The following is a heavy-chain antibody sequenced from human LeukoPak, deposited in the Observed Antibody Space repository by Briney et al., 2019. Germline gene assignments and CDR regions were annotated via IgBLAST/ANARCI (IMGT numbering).Heavy chain of an antibody. Sequence: ASVKVSCNASGYTGTSYGISWGRQAPGQGLEWMGWISAYNGSTNYAQKLQSRVTMTRDTSTSTVYMELSSLSSEDTAVYYCERGPADGTDWFDPWGQGTLVTVSS. V-gene: IGHV1-18*01. D-gene: IGHD6-13*01. CDR3: ERGPADGTDWFDP. CDR2: ISAYNGST. J-gene: IGHJ5*02. CDR1: GYTGTSYG.